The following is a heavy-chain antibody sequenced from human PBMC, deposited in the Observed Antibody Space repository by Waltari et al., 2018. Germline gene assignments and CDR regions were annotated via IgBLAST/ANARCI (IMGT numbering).Heavy chain of an antibody. CDR2: IKDKSDGGTT. D-gene: IGHD3-3*01. CDR3: VAPWTI. J-gene: IGHJ4*02. V-gene: IGHV3-15*01. Sequence: EGQLVESGGGLVQPGGSVTLSCAASGFAFSYAWMSWVRQVPGKGLEWVGRIKDKSDGGTTDYATPVKGRFTISRDDSKNLLSLEMNSLKTDDTGVYYCVAPWTIWGQGTLVTVSS. CDR1: GFAFSYAW.